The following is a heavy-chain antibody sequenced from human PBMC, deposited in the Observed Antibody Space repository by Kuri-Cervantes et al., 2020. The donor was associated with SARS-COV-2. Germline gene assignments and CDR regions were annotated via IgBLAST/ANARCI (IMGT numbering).Heavy chain of an antibody. D-gene: IGHD6-13*01. Sequence: LRLSCTVSGGSISSGGYYWSWIRQPPGKGLEWIGYIYHSGSTYYNPSLKSRVTISVDRSKNQFSLKLSSVTAADTAVYYCARVGGSIRLRIAAAGIYYFDYWGQGTLVTVSS. CDR2: IYHSGST. CDR3: ARVGGSIRLRIAAAGIYYFDY. CDR1: GGSISSGGYY. J-gene: IGHJ4*02. V-gene: IGHV4-30-2*01.